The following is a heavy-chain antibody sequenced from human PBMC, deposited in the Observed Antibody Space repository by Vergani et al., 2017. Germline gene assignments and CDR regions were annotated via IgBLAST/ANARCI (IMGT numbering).Heavy chain of an antibody. Sequence: QVQLVQSGAEVKKPGCSVKVSCKASGGTFSSHAITWVRQAPGQGLEWMGGIFTILGSANYAQKFQGRVTISAAESTSTAYMELSSLRSEDTAVYYCAYSDATPYYYYYYRDVWGKGTTVTVSS. CDR2: IFTILGSA. V-gene: IGHV1-69*01. CDR1: GGTFSSHA. CDR3: AYSDATPYYYYYYRDV. J-gene: IGHJ6*03. D-gene: IGHD2-2*01.